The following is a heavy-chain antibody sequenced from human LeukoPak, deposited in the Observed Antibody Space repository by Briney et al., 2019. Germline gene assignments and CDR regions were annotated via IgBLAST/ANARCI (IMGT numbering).Heavy chain of an antibody. D-gene: IGHD6-19*01. CDR2: ISYDGSNK. CDR3: ATSSSGWYSGAFDI. CDR1: GFTFSSYG. V-gene: IGHV3-30*03. Sequence: LTGGSLRLSCAASGFTFSSYGMHWVRQAPGKGLEWVAVISYDGSNKYYADSVKGRFTISRDNSKNTLYLQMNSLRAGDTAVYYCATSSSGWYSGAFDIWGQGTMVTVSS. J-gene: IGHJ3*02.